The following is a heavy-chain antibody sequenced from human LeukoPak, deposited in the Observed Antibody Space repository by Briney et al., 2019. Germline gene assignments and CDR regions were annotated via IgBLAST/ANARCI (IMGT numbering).Heavy chain of an antibody. Sequence: GASVKVSCKASHYTLTNYNISWVRQAPGQGLEWMGWINTYKGDTSYAQKFQGRVTMTADTATNTAYMDLRGLRSDDTAVYYCARESGHCYGDNCFYFFDSWGPGFLLTVSS. J-gene: IGHJ4*02. V-gene: IGHV1-18*01. D-gene: IGHD4-23*01. CDR1: HYTLTNYN. CDR2: INTYKGDT. CDR3: ARESGHCYGDNCFYFFDS.